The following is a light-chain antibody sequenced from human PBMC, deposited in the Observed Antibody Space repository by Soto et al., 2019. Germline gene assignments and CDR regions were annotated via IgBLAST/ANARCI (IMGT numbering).Light chain of an antibody. Sequence: EIEMTQSPATLSLAPGERVTLSCRASESVSTNLAWYQQKAGQAPRLLIYGASTRATGIPARFSGSGSGTDFTLTISSLQPDDFATYYCQQYNGYSTWTFGQGTKVE. V-gene: IGKV3-15*01. CDR3: QQYNGYSTWT. CDR1: ESVSTN. CDR2: GAS. J-gene: IGKJ1*01.